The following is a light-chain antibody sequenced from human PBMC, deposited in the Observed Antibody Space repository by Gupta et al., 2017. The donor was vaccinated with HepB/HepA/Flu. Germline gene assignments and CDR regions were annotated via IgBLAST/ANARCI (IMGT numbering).Light chain of an antibody. CDR2: DDS. CDR1: NIGSKS. V-gene: IGLV3-21*03. Sequence: SYVLTQPPSVSVAPGKTARITCGGNNIGSKSVHWYQQKPGPAPVLVVYDDSGRPSGIPERVACSSSGTTATPTLTMVEAGDEADDYCHVQASSRDHGVFGGGTKLTVL. CDR3: HVQASSRDHGV. J-gene: IGLJ2*01.